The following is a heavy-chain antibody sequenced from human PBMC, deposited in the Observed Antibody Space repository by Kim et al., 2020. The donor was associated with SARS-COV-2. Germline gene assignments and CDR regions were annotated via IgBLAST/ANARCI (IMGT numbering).Heavy chain of an antibody. V-gene: IGHV3-48*04. Sequence: GGSLRLSCAASGFTFSSYSMNWVRQAPGKGLEWVSYISSSSSTIYYADSVKGRFTISRDNAKNSLYLQMNSLRAEDTAVYYCARDYVGYCTNGVCHSFDYWGQGTLVTVSS. CDR3: ARDYVGYCTNGVCHSFDY. D-gene: IGHD2-8*01. CDR1: GFTFSSYS. J-gene: IGHJ4*02. CDR2: ISSSSSTI.